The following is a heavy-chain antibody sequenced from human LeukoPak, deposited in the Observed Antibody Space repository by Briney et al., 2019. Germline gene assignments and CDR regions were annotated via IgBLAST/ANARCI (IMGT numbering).Heavy chain of an antibody. CDR1: GFTFSSYG. V-gene: IGHV3-30*18. D-gene: IGHD3-3*01. CDR3: AKGDYDFSYDC. CDR2: ISYDGSNK. Sequence: GRSLRLSCAASGFTFSSYGMHWVRQAPGKGLEWVAVISYDGSNKYYADSVKGRFTISRDNSKNTLYLQMNSLRAEDTAVYYCAKGDYDFSYDCGSQGTLVTV. J-gene: IGHJ4*02.